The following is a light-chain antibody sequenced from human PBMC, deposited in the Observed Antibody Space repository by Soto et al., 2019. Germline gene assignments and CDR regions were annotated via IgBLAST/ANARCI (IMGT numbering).Light chain of an antibody. CDR2: AVS. J-gene: IGLJ1*01. Sequence: QSALIQPASVSGSPGQSITISCSGTSSDIGSYNHVAWYQQFPGKSPKLMIYAVSDRPSGVSDRFSGSKSGITASLTISGPQTEDEADYYCISYTDRQSYLFGTGTKVTVL. CDR3: ISYTDRQSYL. V-gene: IGLV2-14*03. CDR1: SSDIGSYNH.